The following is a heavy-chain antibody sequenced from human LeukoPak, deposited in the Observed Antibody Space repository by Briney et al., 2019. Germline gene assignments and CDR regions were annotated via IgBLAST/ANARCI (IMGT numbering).Heavy chain of an antibody. CDR3: ARQIAVAGKAGFDY. CDR1: GGTFSSYA. D-gene: IGHD6-19*01. CDR2: IIPILGIA. J-gene: IGHJ4*02. Sequence: ASVKVSCKASGGTFSSYAISWVRQAPGQGLEWMGRIIPILGIANYAQKFQGRVTITADKSTSTAYMELSSLRSEDTAVYYCARQIAVAGKAGFDYWGQGTPVTVSS. V-gene: IGHV1-69*04.